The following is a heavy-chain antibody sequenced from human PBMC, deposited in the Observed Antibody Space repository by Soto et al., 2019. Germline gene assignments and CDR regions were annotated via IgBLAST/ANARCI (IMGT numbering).Heavy chain of an antibody. D-gene: IGHD5-18*01. Sequence: ASVKVSCKASGYTFTSYYMHLVRQAPGQGPEWMGIINPSGGSTSYAQKFQGRVTMTRDTSTSTVYMEKNSLLSEDTAVYFGARERLVDTAMIRGTPENCFDYWGQGTLVTVSS. V-gene: IGHV1-46*01. J-gene: IGHJ4*02. CDR1: GYTFTSYY. CDR2: INPSGGST. CDR3: ARERLVDTAMIRGTPENCFDY.